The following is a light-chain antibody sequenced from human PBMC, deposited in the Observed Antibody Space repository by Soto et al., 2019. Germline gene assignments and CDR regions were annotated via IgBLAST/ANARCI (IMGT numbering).Light chain of an antibody. V-gene: IGKV3-11*01. CDR2: GAS. CDR3: QQRSDWPRIT. CDR1: QSLSSN. Sequence: EIVLTQSPGTLSLSPGERATLSCRASQSLSSNLAWYQQKPGQAPRLLIYGASNRATGIPARFSGSGSGTDFTLTISSLEPEDFAVYYCQQRSDWPRITFGQGTRLEI. J-gene: IGKJ5*01.